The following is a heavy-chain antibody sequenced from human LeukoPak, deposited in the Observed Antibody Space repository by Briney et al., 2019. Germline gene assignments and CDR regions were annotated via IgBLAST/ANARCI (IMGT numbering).Heavy chain of an antibody. CDR3: ARDRLGDGYIREFDS. Sequence: GGSLRLSCAASGFTFSRFGMSWVRQAPGKGLEWVSAISGSGGSTYYADSVKGRFTISRDNSRNMLYLQMNSLRAEDTAIYYCARDRLGDGYIREFDSWGQGTLVIVSS. CDR1: GFTFSRFG. D-gene: IGHD5-24*01. J-gene: IGHJ4*02. CDR2: ISGSGGST. V-gene: IGHV3-23*01.